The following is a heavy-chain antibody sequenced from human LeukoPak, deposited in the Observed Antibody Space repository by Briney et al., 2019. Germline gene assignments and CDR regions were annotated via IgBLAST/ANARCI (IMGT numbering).Heavy chain of an antibody. Sequence: ASVKVSCKASGYTFTGYYMHWVRQAPGQGLEWMGWINPDSGGTNYAQKFQGWVTMTRDTSISTAYMELSRLRSDDTAVYYCARGDGQIAAAGTGWFDPWGQGTLVTVSS. V-gene: IGHV1-2*04. CDR2: INPDSGGT. D-gene: IGHD6-13*01. J-gene: IGHJ5*02. CDR3: ARGDGQIAAAGTGWFDP. CDR1: GYTFTGYY.